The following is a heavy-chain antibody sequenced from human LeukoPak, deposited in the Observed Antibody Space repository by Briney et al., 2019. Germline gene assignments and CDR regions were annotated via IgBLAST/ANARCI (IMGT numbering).Heavy chain of an antibody. CDR2: IYYSGST. D-gene: IGHD2-21*01. CDR1: GGSISSYY. CDR3: ARRQVVVISGDYYYYGMDV. J-gene: IGHJ6*02. V-gene: IGHV4-59*08. Sequence: SETLSLTCTVPGGSISSYYWSWIRQPPGKGLEWMGSIYYSGSTNYNPSLKSRVTISVDTSKNQFSLKLSSVTAADTAVYYCARRQVVVISGDYYYYGMDVWGQGTTVTVSS.